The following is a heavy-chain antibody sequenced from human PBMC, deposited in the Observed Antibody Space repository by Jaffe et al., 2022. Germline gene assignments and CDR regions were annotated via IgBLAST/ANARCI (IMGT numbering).Heavy chain of an antibody. J-gene: IGHJ2*01. Sequence: EVQLVESGGGLVQPGRSLRLSCAASGFTFDDYAMHWVRQAPGKGLEWVSGISWNSGSIGYADSVKGRFTISRDNAKNSLYLQMNSLRAEDTALYYCAKDKAVAGPFYWYFDLWGRGTLVTVSS. D-gene: IGHD6-19*01. CDR1: GFTFDDYA. CDR3: AKDKAVAGPFYWYFDL. V-gene: IGHV3-9*01. CDR2: ISWNSGSI.